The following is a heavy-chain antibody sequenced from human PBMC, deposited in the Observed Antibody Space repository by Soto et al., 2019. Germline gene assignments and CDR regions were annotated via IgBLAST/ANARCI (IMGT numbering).Heavy chain of an antibody. Sequence: ITLKESGPTLVKPTQTLTLTCSFSGFSLSADGVGVGWIRQPPGKALEWLALIYWDDDTRYRPSLKSRLTITKDSSKNQVVLTMTNMDPVDTATYYCAHAYGGTSWPNDAFDVWDQGTVGTVSS. D-gene: IGHD2-2*01. CDR3: AHAYGGTSWPNDAFDV. J-gene: IGHJ3*01. CDR2: IYWDDDT. CDR1: GFSLSADGVG. V-gene: IGHV2-5*02.